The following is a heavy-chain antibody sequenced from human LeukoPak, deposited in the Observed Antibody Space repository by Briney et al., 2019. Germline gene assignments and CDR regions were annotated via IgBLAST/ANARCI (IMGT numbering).Heavy chain of an antibody. V-gene: IGHV3-48*03. CDR3: ARATWDPNYYYYMDV. Sequence: GGSLRLSCAASGFTFSSYEMNWVRQAPGKGLEWVSYISSSGSTIYYADSVKGRFTISRDNAKNSLYLQMNSLRAEDTAVYYCARATWDPNYYYYMDVWGKGTTVTISS. D-gene: IGHD1-26*01. J-gene: IGHJ6*03. CDR1: GFTFSSYE. CDR2: ISSSGSTI.